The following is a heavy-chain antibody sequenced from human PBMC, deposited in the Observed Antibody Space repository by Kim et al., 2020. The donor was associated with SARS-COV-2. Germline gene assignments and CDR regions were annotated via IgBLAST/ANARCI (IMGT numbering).Heavy chain of an antibody. Sequence: GSLRLSCAAFGFTFSNYAMHWVRQAPGKGLEWVAIIWFDGNNKYYVDSVKGRFTISRDNSKNTLYLQMNSLRAEDTALYYCAKDWSGGYYPHDAFDIWGQGTMVTVSS. D-gene: IGHD3-22*01. CDR2: IWFDGNNK. CDR1: GFTFSNYA. V-gene: IGHV3-33*06. J-gene: IGHJ3*02. CDR3: AKDWSGGYYPHDAFDI.